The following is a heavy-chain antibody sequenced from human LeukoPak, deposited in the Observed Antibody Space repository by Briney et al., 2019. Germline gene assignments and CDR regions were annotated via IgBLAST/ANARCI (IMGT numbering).Heavy chain of an antibody. Sequence: QAGGSLRLSCAASGFTFSSYWMNWVRQAPGKGLVWVSRIASDGSSTTYADSVKGRFSISRDNAKNTLYLQMNSLRVEDTAVYYCARDYDILTGFPRGGFDYWGQGTLVTVSS. CDR3: ARDYDILTGFPRGGFDY. J-gene: IGHJ4*02. CDR2: IASDGSST. D-gene: IGHD3-9*01. V-gene: IGHV3-74*01. CDR1: GFTFSSYW.